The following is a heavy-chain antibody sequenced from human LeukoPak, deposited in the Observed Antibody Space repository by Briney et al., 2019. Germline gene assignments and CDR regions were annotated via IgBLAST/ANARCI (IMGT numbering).Heavy chain of an antibody. CDR1: GGSISSYY. CDR3: ARSYSSSDHYYYFGMDV. V-gene: IGHV4-59*08. Sequence: SETLSLTCTVSGGSISSYYWNWLRQPPGKGLEWIGYINYIRPPDYIPSLKSRVTISLDTSKTRFSLKLSSVTAADTAMYYCARSYSSSDHYYYFGMDVWGQGTTVTVSS. J-gene: IGHJ6*02. D-gene: IGHD6-13*01. CDR2: INYIRPP.